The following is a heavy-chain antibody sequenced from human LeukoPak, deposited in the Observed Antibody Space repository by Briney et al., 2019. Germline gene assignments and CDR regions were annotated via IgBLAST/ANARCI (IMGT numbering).Heavy chain of an antibody. CDR2: IYYSGST. Sequence: SETLSLTCAVYGGSFSGYYWSWIRQPPGKGLEWIGYIYYSGSTNYNPSLKSRVTISVDTSKNQFSLKLSSVTAADTAVYYCARGVLAYCGGDCYGGNDAFDIWGQGTMVTVSS. CDR3: ARGVLAYCGGDCYGGNDAFDI. CDR1: GGSFSGYY. V-gene: IGHV4-59*01. J-gene: IGHJ3*02. D-gene: IGHD2-21*02.